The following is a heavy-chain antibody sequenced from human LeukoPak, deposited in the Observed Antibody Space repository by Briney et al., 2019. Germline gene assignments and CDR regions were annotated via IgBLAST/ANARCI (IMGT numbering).Heavy chain of an antibody. J-gene: IGHJ4*02. CDR1: GYTFTSYD. D-gene: IGHD2-2*01. CDR3: ARAQRYCAGTSCYAPVAY. Sequence: GASVKVSCKASGYTFTSYDINWVRQATGQGLEWMGWMNPNSGNTDYAPKSQGRVTMTRNTSITTAYMELSSLRSEDTAVYYCARAQRYCAGTSCYAPVAYRGQGTLVTVSS. CDR2: MNPNSGNT. V-gene: IGHV1-8*01.